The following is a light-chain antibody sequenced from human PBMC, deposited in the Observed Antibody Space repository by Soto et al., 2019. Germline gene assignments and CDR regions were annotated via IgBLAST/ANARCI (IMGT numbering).Light chain of an antibody. CDR1: QSVSTN. J-gene: IGKJ4*01. CDR2: DAS. V-gene: IGKV3-11*01. CDR3: QQRSNWPPLT. Sequence: EIVMTQSPATLSVSPGERATLSCRASQSVSTNLAWYQHKPGQAPRLLIYDASNRAPGIPARFSGNGSGTDFTLTISSLEPEDFGVYYCQQRSNWPPLTFGGGTKVDI.